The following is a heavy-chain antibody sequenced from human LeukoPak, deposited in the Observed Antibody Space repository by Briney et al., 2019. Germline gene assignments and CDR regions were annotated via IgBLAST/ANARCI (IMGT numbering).Heavy chain of an antibody. Sequence: KPSETLSLTCTVSGGSISSSSYYWGWIRQPPGKALEWIGSIYYSGSTHYNPSLKSRVTISLDTSKNQFSLKLSSVTAADTAVYYCARGSGWYVPPDYWGQGTLVTVSS. CDR3: ARGSGWYVPPDY. CDR1: GGSISSSSYY. J-gene: IGHJ4*02. D-gene: IGHD6-19*01. V-gene: IGHV4-39*07. CDR2: IYYSGST.